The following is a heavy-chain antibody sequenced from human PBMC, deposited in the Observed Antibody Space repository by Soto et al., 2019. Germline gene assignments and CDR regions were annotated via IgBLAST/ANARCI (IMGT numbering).Heavy chain of an antibody. CDR2: FDPEDGET. Sequence: ASVKVSCKVSGYTLTELSMHWVRQAPGKGLEWMGGFDPEDGETIYAQKFQGRVTMTEDTSTDTAYMELSSLRSEDTAVYYCATLGVWSRYDPHDYWGQGTLVTVSS. D-gene: IGHD5-12*01. CDR3: ATLGVWSRYDPHDY. V-gene: IGHV1-24*01. CDR1: GYTLTELS. J-gene: IGHJ4*02.